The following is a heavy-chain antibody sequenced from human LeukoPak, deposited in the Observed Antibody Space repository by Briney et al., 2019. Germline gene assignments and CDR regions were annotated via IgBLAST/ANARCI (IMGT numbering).Heavy chain of an antibody. J-gene: IGHJ5*02. V-gene: IGHV4-39*01. Sequence: PSETLSLTCTVSGGSISSSNSYWGWVRQPPGKGLEWIGSLYYSASTYYNPSLKTRVTIFADTSKNEFSLKVDSVSAADTAVYYCARHIGYSNSAFDPWGQGTLVTVSS. CDR3: ARHIGYSNSAFDP. CDR1: GGSISSSNSY. D-gene: IGHD6-13*01. CDR2: LYYSAST.